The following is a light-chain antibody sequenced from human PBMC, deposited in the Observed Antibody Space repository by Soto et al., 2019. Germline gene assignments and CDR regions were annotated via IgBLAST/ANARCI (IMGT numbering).Light chain of an antibody. Sequence: DIQMTQSPSSLSASVGDRVTITCRASQSISTYFNWYQQKPGKAPKLLIYSASTLQSGVPSRFSGSGSGTDFTLTISSLQLEDFATYYCQQSYSTPWTFGQGTKVEVK. CDR1: QSISTY. CDR3: QQSYSTPWT. V-gene: IGKV1-39*01. CDR2: SAS. J-gene: IGKJ1*01.